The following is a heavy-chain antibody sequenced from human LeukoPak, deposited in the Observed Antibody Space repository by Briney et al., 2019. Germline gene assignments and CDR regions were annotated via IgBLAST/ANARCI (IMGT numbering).Heavy chain of an antibody. V-gene: IGHV3-23*01. J-gene: IGHJ4*02. CDR2: ISGRGGNT. CDR1: GFTFSSYA. CDR3: AKDRGAHRSPVDY. Sequence: GGSLRLSCGASGFTFSSYAMSWVRQAPGKGLEWVSAISGRGGNTYYGDSVKGRFTISRDNSKNTLYLQMNSLRAEDTAVYYCAKDRGAHRSPVDYWGQGTLVTVSS. D-gene: IGHD2-2*01.